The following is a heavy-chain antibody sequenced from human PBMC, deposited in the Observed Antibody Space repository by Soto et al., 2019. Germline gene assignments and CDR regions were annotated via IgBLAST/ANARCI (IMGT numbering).Heavy chain of an antibody. CDR1: GASIYNYY. D-gene: IGHD2-2*01. CDR3: ARNAGVAEIDY. J-gene: IGHJ4*02. V-gene: IGHV4-59*12. Sequence: SETLSLTCSVSGASIYNYYWSWVRQPPGKGLEWIGNMYFSGSTNYNPSLKSRVTISSDASKNQIFLNLTSVTAADTAVYYCARNAGVAEIDYWGQGTLVTVSS. CDR2: MYFSGST.